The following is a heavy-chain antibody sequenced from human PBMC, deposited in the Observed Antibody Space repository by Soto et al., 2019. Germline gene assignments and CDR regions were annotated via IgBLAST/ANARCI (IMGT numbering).Heavy chain of an antibody. CDR3: ARDWVEAAGPYYYYGMDV. Sequence: TLCVTWTVSGGSISSYDGSWILQPPGKGLEWIGYIYYSGSTNYNPSLKSRVTISVDTSKNQFSLKLSSVTAADTAVYYCARDWVEAAGPYYYYGMDVWAQRTTVTVSS. CDR2: IYYSGST. J-gene: IGHJ6*02. V-gene: IGHV4-59*01. D-gene: IGHD6-13*01. CDR1: GGSISSYD.